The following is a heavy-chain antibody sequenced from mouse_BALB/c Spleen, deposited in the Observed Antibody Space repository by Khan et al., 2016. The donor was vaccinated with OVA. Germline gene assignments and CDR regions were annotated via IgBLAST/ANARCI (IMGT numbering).Heavy chain of an antibody. D-gene: IGHD1-1*02. CDR3: ARLAYYYNSEGFAY. Sequence: EVELVESGGDLVKTGGSLKLSCAASGFTFSTYGMSWVRQTPDKRLEWVATISSGGHYTYYIDSVKGRFTISRDNAKNILYLQMNSLRSEDTAMYYCARLAYYYNSEGFAYWGKGTLVTVSA. CDR2: ISSGGHYT. J-gene: IGHJ3*01. V-gene: IGHV5-6*01. CDR1: GFTFSTYG.